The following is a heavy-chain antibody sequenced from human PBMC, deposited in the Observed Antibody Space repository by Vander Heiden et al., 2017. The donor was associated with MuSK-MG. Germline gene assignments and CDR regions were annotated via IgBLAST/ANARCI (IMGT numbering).Heavy chain of an antibody. Sequence: KKPGSSVKVSCKASGGTFSSYAISWVRQAPGQGLEWMGGIIPIFGTANYAQKFQGRVTITADKSTSTAYMELSSLRSEDTAVYYCARGGGGVAGNGGWFDPWGQGTLVTVSS. D-gene: IGHD6-19*01. CDR2: IIPIFGTA. V-gene: IGHV1-69*06. CDR3: ARGGGGVAGNGGWFDP. J-gene: IGHJ5*02. CDR1: GGTFSSYA.